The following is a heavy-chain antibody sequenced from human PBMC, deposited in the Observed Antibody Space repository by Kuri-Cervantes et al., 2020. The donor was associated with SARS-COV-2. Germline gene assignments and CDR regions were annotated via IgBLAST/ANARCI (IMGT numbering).Heavy chain of an antibody. V-gene: IGHV4-31*03. CDR3: ARAGVGDFWSGYYGMDV. Sequence: SETLSLTCTVSGGSISSDGYYWSWIRQHPGKGLEWIGYIYYSGSTYYNPSLNSRVTISVDTSKNQFSLKLSSVTAADTAVYYCARAGVGDFWSGYYGMDVWGQGTTVTVSS. CDR1: GGSISSDGYY. J-gene: IGHJ6*02. CDR2: IYYSGST. D-gene: IGHD3-3*01.